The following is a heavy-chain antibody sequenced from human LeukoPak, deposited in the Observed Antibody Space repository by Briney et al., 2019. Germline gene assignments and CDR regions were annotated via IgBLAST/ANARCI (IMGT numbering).Heavy chain of an antibody. CDR1: GFTFGDYA. D-gene: IGHD2-2*01. V-gene: IGHV3-20*04. J-gene: IGHJ6*03. Sequence: GGSLRLSCTASGFTFGDYAMSWVRQAPGKGLEWVSGINWNGGSTGYADSVKGRFTFSRDNAKNSLYLQMNSLRAEDTALYYCARVRGIVVEAYMDVWGKGTTVTVSS. CDR2: INWNGGST. CDR3: ARVRGIVVEAYMDV.